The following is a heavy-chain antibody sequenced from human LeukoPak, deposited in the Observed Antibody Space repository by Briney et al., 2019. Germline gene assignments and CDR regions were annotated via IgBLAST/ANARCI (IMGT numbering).Heavy chain of an antibody. CDR2: ISSSSSAI. V-gene: IGHV3-48*02. D-gene: IGHD5-24*01. CDR1: GFTFSNCN. CDR3: ARVGDGYSVNYFDY. Sequence: GGSLRLSCAASGFTFSNCNMNWVRQAPGKGLEWVSHISSSSSAIYYADSVKGRFTVSRDNAENSLYLQMNSLRDEDTAMFYCARVGDGYSVNYFDYWGQGTLVTVSS. J-gene: IGHJ4*02.